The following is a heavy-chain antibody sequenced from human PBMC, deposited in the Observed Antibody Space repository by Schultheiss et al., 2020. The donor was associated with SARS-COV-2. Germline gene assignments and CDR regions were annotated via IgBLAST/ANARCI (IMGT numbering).Heavy chain of an antibody. CDR1: GFTFSSYG. Sequence: GGSLRLSCAASGFTFSSYGMHWVRQAPGKGLEWVAVIWYDGSNKYYADSVKGRFTISRDNSKNTLYLQMNSLRAEDTAVYYCARDTYDSSGYYPYFDYWGQGTLVTVSS. J-gene: IGHJ4*02. CDR3: ARDTYDSSGYYPYFDY. V-gene: IGHV3-33*01. D-gene: IGHD3-22*01. CDR2: IWYDGSNK.